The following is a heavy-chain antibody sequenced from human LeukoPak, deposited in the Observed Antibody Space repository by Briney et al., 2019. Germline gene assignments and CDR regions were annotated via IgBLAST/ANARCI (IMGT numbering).Heavy chain of an antibody. V-gene: IGHV4-39*01. CDR3: ARHRGGIAVAGTLY. J-gene: IGHJ4*02. D-gene: IGHD6-19*01. CDR1: GGSISSSSYY. Sequence: SETLSLTCTVSGGSISSSSYYWGWIRQPPGKGLEWIGSIYYSGSTYYNPSLKSRVTISVDTSKYQFSLRLSSVTAADTAVYYCARHRGGIAVAGTLYWGQGTLVTVSS. CDR2: IYYSGST.